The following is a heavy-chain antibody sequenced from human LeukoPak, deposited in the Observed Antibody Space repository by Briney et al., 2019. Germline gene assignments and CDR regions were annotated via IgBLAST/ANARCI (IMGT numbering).Heavy chain of an antibody. D-gene: IGHD2-2*01. V-gene: IGHV4-59*12. CDR3: ARDRLPNEDIVVVPTE. CDR2: IYYSGST. J-gene: IGHJ4*02. Sequence: SETLSLTCTVSDRLISNYDWSWIRQPPGKGLEWIGYIYYSGSTDYNPSLKSRVTISADTSKNQFSLKLSSVTAADTAVYYCARDRLPNEDIVVVPTEWGQGTLVTVSS. CDR1: DRLISNYD.